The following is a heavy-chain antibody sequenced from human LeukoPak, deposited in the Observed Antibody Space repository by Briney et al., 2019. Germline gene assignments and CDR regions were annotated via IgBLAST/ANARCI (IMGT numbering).Heavy chain of an antibody. J-gene: IGHJ4*02. CDR2: IKQDGSEK. CDR3: AREFGYSYGYFDY. D-gene: IGHD5-18*01. V-gene: IGHV3-7*01. Sequence: GSLRLSCAASGFTFSSYWMSWVRQAPGKGLEWVANIKQDGSEKYYVDSVKGRFTISRDNAKNSLYPQMNSLRAEDTAVYYCAREFGYSYGYFDYWGQGTLVTVSS. CDR1: GFTFSSYW.